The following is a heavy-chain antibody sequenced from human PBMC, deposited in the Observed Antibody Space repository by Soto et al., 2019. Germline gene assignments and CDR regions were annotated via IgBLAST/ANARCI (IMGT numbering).Heavy chain of an antibody. J-gene: IGHJ4*02. V-gene: IGHV3-74*01. D-gene: IGHD6-19*01. CDR2: INTDGSST. CDR3: ARGIGNIIAVAFDY. CDR1: GFTFSSYW. Sequence: EVQLVESGGGLVQPGGSLRLSCAASGFTFSSYWMHWVRQAPGKGLVWVSRINTDGSSTSYADSVKGRFTISRDNAKNTVYLQMNSLRAEDTAVYYCARGIGNIIAVAFDYWGQGTLVTVSS.